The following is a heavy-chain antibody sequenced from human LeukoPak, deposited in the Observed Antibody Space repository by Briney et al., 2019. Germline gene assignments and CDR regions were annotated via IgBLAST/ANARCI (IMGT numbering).Heavy chain of an antibody. D-gene: IGHD6-19*01. CDR1: GGSFSGYY. V-gene: IGHV4-34*01. CDR3: ARKYSSGWYYYFDY. CDR2: INHSGST. J-gene: IGHJ4*02. Sequence: SETLSLTCAVYGGSFSGYYWSWIRQPPGKGLEWIGEINHSGSTNYNPSLKSRVTISVDTSKNQFSLKLSSVTAADTAVYYCARKYSSGWYYYFDYWGQGTLVTVSS.